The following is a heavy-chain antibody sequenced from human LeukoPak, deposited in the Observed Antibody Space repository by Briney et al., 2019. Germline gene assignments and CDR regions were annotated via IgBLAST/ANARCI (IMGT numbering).Heavy chain of an antibody. D-gene: IGHD3-10*01. V-gene: IGHV4-31*02. CDR1: Y. CDR2: IYYSGST. J-gene: IGHJ3*02. CDR3: ARSMVRDAFDI. Sequence: YWIGWIRQHPGKGLEWIGYIYYSGSTYYNPSLKSRVTISVDTSKNQFSLKLSFVTAADTAVYYCARSMVRDAFDIWGQGTMVTVSS.